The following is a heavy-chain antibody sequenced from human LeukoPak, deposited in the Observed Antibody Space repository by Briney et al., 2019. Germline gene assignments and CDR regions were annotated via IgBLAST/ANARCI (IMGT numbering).Heavy chain of an antibody. CDR1: GFTFDDYG. Sequence: GGSLRLSCAASGFTFDDYGINWVRQAPGKGLEWVSGINRDGGSTGYADSVKGRFTISRDNAKNSLYLQMNSLRAEDTALYYCASDYLGQWLVDYYWFDSWGQGTLVTVSS. D-gene: IGHD6-19*01. CDR3: ASDYLGQWLVDYYWFDS. CDR2: INRDGGST. V-gene: IGHV3-20*04. J-gene: IGHJ5*01.